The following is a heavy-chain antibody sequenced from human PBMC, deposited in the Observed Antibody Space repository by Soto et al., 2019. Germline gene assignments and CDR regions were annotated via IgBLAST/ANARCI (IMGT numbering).Heavy chain of an antibody. CDR3: ARHRGVLDYDFWSGYHDAFDI. CDR2: IYYSGST. CDR1: GGSISSYY. Sequence: SETLSLTCTVSGGSISSYYWSWIRQPPGKGLEWIGYIYYSGSTNYNPSLKSRVTISVDTSKNQFSLKLSSVTAADTAVYYCARHRGVLDYDFWSGYHDAFDIWGQGTMVTVSS. J-gene: IGHJ3*02. V-gene: IGHV4-59*08. D-gene: IGHD3-3*01.